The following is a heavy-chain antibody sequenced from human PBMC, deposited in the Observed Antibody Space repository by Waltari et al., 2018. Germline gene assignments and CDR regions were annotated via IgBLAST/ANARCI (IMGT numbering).Heavy chain of an antibody. Sequence: QVQLQESGPGLVKPSQTLSLTCTVSGGSISSGDYYWSWIRQPPGKGLEWIGYLYYSGSTYYNPSLKSRVTISVDTSKNQFSLKLSSVTAADTAVYYCARDVAYCSSTSCSTARYFQHWGQGTLVTVSS. CDR2: LYYSGST. CDR3: ARDVAYCSSTSCSTARYFQH. D-gene: IGHD2-2*01. J-gene: IGHJ1*01. V-gene: IGHV4-30-4*08. CDR1: GGSISSGDYY.